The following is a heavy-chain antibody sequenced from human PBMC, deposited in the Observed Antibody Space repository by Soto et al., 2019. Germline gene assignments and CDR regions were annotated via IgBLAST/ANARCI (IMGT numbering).Heavy chain of an antibody. J-gene: IGHJ3*02. CDR2: ISSSSHTI. CDR1: EFTFSSYN. D-gene: IGHD3-9*01. V-gene: IGHV3-48*01. Sequence: GGSLRLSCAASEFTFSSYNMNWVRQAPGKGLEWVSYISSSSHTIYYADSVKGRFTISRDNAKNSLYLQMSSLRAEDTAVYYCAREGEGDILTGYYDSFDIWGQGTMVTVSS. CDR3: AREGEGDILTGYYDSFDI.